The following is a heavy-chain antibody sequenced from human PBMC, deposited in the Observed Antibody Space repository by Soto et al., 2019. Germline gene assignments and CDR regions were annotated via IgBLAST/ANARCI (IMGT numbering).Heavy chain of an antibody. CDR3: AKNPPRLLWFGEFGKYYFDY. V-gene: IGHV3-23*01. CDR1: GFTFSSYA. J-gene: IGHJ4*02. CDR2: ISGSGGST. Sequence: GGSLRLPCAPSGFTFSSYAMSWVRQAPGKGLDWVSAISGSGGSTYYADSVKARLTISRDNSKNTLYLQMNSLRAEDTAVYYCAKNPPRLLWFGEFGKYYFDYWGQGTLVTVSS. D-gene: IGHD3-10*01.